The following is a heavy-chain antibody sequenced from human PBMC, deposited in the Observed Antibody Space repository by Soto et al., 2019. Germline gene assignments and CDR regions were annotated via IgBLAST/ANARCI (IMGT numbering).Heavy chain of an antibody. J-gene: IGHJ2*01. V-gene: IGHV3-23*01. Sequence: GGSLRLSCAASGFTFSSYAMSWVRQAPGKGLEWVSAISGSGGSTYYADSVKGRFTISRDNSKNTLYLQMNSLRAEDTAVYYCAKAQTGVAAAGSYWYFDLWGRGTLVTVS. CDR2: ISGSGGST. D-gene: IGHD6-13*01. CDR1: GFTFSSYA. CDR3: AKAQTGVAAAGSYWYFDL.